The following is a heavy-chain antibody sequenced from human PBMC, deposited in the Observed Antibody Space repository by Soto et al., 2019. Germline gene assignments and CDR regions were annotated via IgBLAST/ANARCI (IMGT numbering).Heavy chain of an antibody. V-gene: IGHV3-33*01. Sequence: GGSLRLSCAASGFTLSTYGMHWVRQAPGKGLEWVAVVWYDGSKKYYADSVKGRFTVSRDNSKNTLYLQMNSLRAEDTAVYYCARPLEQWQLGFGMDVWGQGSPVTISS. D-gene: IGHD6-19*01. CDR3: ARPLEQWQLGFGMDV. CDR1: GFTLSTYG. J-gene: IGHJ6*01. CDR2: VWYDGSKK.